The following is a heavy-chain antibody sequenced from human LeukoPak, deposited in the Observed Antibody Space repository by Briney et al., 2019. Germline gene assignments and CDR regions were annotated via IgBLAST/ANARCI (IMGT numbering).Heavy chain of an antibody. D-gene: IGHD3-10*01. J-gene: IGHJ4*02. Sequence: PGGSLRLSCAASGFSFTTYWMSWVRQAPGKGLEWVANINQDGTEEYYVDSVKGRFTISRDNAKNSLYLQMNSLRVEDTAVYYCAKLAKYFYGSETYYFFEHWGQGTPVTASS. CDR3: AKLAKYFYGSETYYFFEH. CDR1: GFSFTTYW. CDR2: INQDGTEE. V-gene: IGHV3-7*01.